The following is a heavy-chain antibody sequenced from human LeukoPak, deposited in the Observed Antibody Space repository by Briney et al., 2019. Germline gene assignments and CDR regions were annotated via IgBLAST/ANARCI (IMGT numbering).Heavy chain of an antibody. V-gene: IGHV3-66*01. CDR1: GFTVSNNY. J-gene: IGHJ4*02. CDR3: ARETREVDY. Sequence: GGSLRLSCAASGFTVSNNYMNWVRQAPGKGLEWVSLIYSGGDTHYADSVKGRFTISRDSSKNTLFLQMNSLRAEDTAVYYCARETREVDYWGQGTLVTVSS. CDR2: IYSGGDT.